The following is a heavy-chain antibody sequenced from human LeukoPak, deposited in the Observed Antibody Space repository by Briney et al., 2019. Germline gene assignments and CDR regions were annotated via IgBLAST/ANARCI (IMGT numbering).Heavy chain of an antibody. CDR2: IPFDGSHK. CDR1: GFTLSDYG. Sequence: GGSLRLSCVVSGFTLSDYGIHWVRQAPGRGLQWVAFIPFDGSHKYYADSVEGRFTISRDTSKNTLYLQMNSLTVEDTAVYYCARVSPNTVTTLQYFDYWGQGTLVTVSS. V-gene: IGHV3-30*02. D-gene: IGHD4-17*01. CDR3: ARVSPNTVTTLQYFDY. J-gene: IGHJ4*02.